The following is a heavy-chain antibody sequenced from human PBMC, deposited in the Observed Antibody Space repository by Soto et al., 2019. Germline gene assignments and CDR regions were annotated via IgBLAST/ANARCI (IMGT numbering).Heavy chain of an antibody. CDR3: ARQGKYCSSTSCYYNWFGP. Sequence: QVQLVQSGAEVKKPGASVKVSCKASGYTFTSYAMHWVRQAPGQRLEWMGWINAGNGNTKYSQKFQGRVTITRDTSASTAYMELSSLRSEDTAVYYCARQGKYCSSTSCYYNWFGPWGQGTLVTVSS. CDR2: INAGNGNT. V-gene: IGHV1-3*01. J-gene: IGHJ5*02. CDR1: GYTFTSYA. D-gene: IGHD2-2*01.